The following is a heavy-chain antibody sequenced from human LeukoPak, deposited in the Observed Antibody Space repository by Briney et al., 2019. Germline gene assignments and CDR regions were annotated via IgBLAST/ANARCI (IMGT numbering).Heavy chain of an antibody. D-gene: IGHD5-12*01. J-gene: IGHJ4*02. CDR1: GFTFNTYA. CDR3: AKVRGSEYYFDY. CDR2: ISGSGGST. V-gene: IGHV3-23*01. Sequence: GGSLRLSCTASGFTFNTYAMTWVRQAPGKGLEWVSSISGSGGSTYYADSVKGRFTISRDNSKNTLYLQMNSLRAEGTAVYYCAKVRGSEYYFDYWGQGTLVTVSS.